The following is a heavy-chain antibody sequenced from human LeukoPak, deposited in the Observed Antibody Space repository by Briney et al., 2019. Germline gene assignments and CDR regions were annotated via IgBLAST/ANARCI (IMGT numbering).Heavy chain of an antibody. CDR3: ARDRGYSYGWSGFDY. CDR2: INPNSGGT. Sequence: ASVKVSCKASGYTFTGYYMHWVRRAPGQGLEWMGWINPNSGGTNYAQKFQGWVTMTRDTSISTAYMELSRLRSDDTAVYYCARDRGYSYGWSGFDYWGQGPLVTVSS. J-gene: IGHJ4*02. V-gene: IGHV1-2*04. CDR1: GYTFTGYY. D-gene: IGHD5-18*01.